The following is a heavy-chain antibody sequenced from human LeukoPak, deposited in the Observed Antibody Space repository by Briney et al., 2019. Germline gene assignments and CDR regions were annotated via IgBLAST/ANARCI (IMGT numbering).Heavy chain of an antibody. Sequence: GASVKVSCKASGGTFSSYTISWVRQAPGQGLEWMGRIIPILGIANYAQKFQGRVTITAGKSTSTAYMELSSLRSEDTAVYYCARESGYCSSTSCYTGIWFDPWGQGTLVTVSS. V-gene: IGHV1-69*04. CDR1: GGTFSSYT. D-gene: IGHD2-2*02. J-gene: IGHJ5*02. CDR2: IIPILGIA. CDR3: ARESGYCSSTSCYTGIWFDP.